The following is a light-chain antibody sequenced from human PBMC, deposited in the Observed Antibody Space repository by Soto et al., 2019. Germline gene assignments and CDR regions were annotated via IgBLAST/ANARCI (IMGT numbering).Light chain of an antibody. Sequence: QSVLTHPVSVSGSPGQLITISCTGTSIDGGAYNYVSWYQQHPGKAPKLMIYEVRNRPSGVSNPFSGSKSGNTASLTISGLQAEDEADYYCSSYSSSITVVFGGGT. CDR1: SIDGGAYNY. J-gene: IGLJ2*01. V-gene: IGLV2-14*01. CDR3: SSYSSSITVV. CDR2: EVR.